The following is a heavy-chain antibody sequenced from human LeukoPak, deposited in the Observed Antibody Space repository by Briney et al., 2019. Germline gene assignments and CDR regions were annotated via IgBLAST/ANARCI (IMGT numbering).Heavy chain of an antibody. J-gene: IGHJ4*02. CDR3: ARGLFGTVHFDY. D-gene: IGHD3-10*01. CDR1: GGSISSSIYY. CDR2: VFYNGAT. Sequence: SETLSLTCIVSGGSISSSIYYWAWVRQPPGKGLEWIGTVFYNGATQYSPSLRSRVTISIDTSTNQFSLKLSSVTAADTAVYYCARGLFGTVHFDYWGQGTLVTVSS. V-gene: IGHV4-39*07.